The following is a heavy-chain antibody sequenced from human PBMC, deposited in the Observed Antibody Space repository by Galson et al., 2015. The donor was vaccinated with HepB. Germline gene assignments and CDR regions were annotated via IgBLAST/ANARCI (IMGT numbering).Heavy chain of an antibody. V-gene: IGHV1-46*01. J-gene: IGHJ4*02. Sequence: SVKVSCKASGYTFTSYYMHWVRQAPGQGLEWMGIINPSGGSTSYAQKFQGRVTMTRDTSTSTVYMELSSLRSEDTAVYHCARSTPYHSSGYYSGFDYWGQETLVTVSS. D-gene: IGHD3-22*01. CDR1: GYTFTSYY. CDR3: ARSTPYHSSGYYSGFDY. CDR2: INPSGGST.